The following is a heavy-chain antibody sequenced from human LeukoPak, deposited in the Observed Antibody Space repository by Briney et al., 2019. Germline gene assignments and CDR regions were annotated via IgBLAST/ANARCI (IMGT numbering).Heavy chain of an antibody. CDR1: AFTFSSHE. CDR2: ISGSGSNI. CDR3: ARGAATGWSNDY. V-gene: IGHV3-48*03. D-gene: IGHD6-19*01. J-gene: IGHJ4*02. Sequence: GGSLRLSCAAPAFTFSSHEMNSVRQAPGKGLEWISYISGSGSNIYYADSVRGRFTTSRDNAKNSLYLQMNSLRADDTAIYYCARGAATGWSNDYWGQGILVTVSS.